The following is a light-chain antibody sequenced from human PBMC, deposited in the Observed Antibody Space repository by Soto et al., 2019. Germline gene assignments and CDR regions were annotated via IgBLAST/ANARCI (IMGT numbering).Light chain of an antibody. CDR2: GAF. J-gene: IGKJ2*01. Sequence: EVVMTQSPATLSVSPGESATLSCRASQTVSSNGAWYQQRPGQAPRLLIDGAFTRATGVPARFSGSRSGTEFTLAISSPQSEDFALYYCQQHNNCPYSFGQGTKLEIK. CDR1: QTVSSN. V-gene: IGKV3-15*01. CDR3: QQHNNCPYS.